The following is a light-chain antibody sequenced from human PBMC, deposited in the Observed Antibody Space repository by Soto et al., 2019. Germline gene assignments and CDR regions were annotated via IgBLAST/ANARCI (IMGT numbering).Light chain of an antibody. CDR1: QSVSSSY. J-gene: IGKJ2*01. Sequence: EIVLTQSPGTLSLSPGERATLSSRASQSVSSSYLAWYQQKPGQAPRLLIYGASNRATGIPDRFSGSGSGTDFTLTISRLEPEDFAIYYCQLYGSSPYTFGQGTKLEIK. V-gene: IGKV3-20*01. CDR2: GAS. CDR3: QLYGSSPYT.